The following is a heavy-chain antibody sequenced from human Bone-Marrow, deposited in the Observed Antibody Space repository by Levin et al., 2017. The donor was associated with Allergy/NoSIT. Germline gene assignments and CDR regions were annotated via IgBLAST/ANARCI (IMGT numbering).Heavy chain of an antibody. Sequence: TGGSLRLSCKGSGYSFTSYWIGWVRQMPGKGLEWMGIIYPGDSDTRYSPSFQGQVTISADKSISTAYLQWSSLKASDTAMYYCARRGEYYDSSGHVWYFDLWGRGTLVTVSS. V-gene: IGHV5-51*01. CDR2: IYPGDSDT. J-gene: IGHJ2*01. D-gene: IGHD3-22*01. CDR1: GYSFTSYW. CDR3: ARRGEYYDSSGHVWYFDL.